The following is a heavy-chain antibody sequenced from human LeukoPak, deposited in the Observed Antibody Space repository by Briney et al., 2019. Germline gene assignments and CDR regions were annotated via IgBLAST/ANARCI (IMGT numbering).Heavy chain of an antibody. CDR2: IKTKTDVGTT. CDR3: TTTTSFYGAKGY. CDR1: GFTFSNAW. Sequence: GGSLRLSCAASGFTFSNAWMSWVRQAPGKGLEWVGRIKTKTDVGTTDYAAPVKGRFTISREDSKNTLYLQLNSLKTEDTGVYYCTTTTSFYGAKGYWGQGTLVTVSS. D-gene: IGHD4-17*01. J-gene: IGHJ4*02. V-gene: IGHV3-15*01.